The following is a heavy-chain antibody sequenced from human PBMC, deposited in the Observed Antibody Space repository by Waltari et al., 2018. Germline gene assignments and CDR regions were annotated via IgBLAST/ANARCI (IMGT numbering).Heavy chain of an antibody. V-gene: IGHV4-39*01. CDR3: ARLAYDSSGYYIPFDY. Sequence: QLQLQESGPGLVKPSATLSLTCTVSGGSISSSSSYWAWIRKPPGKGLGWIGSIYYSGSTYYNPSLKSRVTISVDTSKNQFSLKLSSVTAADTAVYYCARLAYDSSGYYIPFDYWGQGTLVTVSS. CDR1: GGSISSSSSY. CDR2: IYYSGST. J-gene: IGHJ4*02. D-gene: IGHD3-22*01.